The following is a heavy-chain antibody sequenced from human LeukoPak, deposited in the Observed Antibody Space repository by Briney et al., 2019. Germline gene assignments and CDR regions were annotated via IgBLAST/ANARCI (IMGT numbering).Heavy chain of an antibody. Sequence: PGGSLRLTCAASGFTFNTYWMHWVRQAPGKGLVWVSTLTGSGGNTYYADSVKGRFTISRDNSKNTLYLQMNSLRAEDTAVYYCAKSRVGYDYWGQGTLVTVSS. CDR1: GFTFNTYW. CDR2: LTGSGGNT. J-gene: IGHJ4*02. D-gene: IGHD1-26*01. CDR3: AKSRVGYDY. V-gene: IGHV3-23*01.